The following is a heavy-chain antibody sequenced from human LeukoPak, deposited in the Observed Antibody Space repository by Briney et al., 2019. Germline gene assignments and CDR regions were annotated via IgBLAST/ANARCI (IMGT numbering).Heavy chain of an antibody. Sequence: SETLSLTCTVSGGSISRYYWSWIRQSPGRGLEWIAYIYYSGATTTNPSLKSRVTISVDTSKSQFSLKLNSVTAADTAVYYCAGGGYCSRASCFAPLFDFWGQGVLVTVSS. D-gene: IGHD2-2*01. CDR1: GGSISRYY. V-gene: IGHV4-59*01. CDR3: AGGGYCSRASCFAPLFDF. CDR2: IYYSGAT. J-gene: IGHJ4*02.